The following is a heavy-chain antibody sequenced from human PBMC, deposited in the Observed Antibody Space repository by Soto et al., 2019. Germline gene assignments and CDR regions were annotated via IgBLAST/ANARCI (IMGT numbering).Heavy chain of an antibody. J-gene: IGHJ5*02. Sequence: SGPTLVNPTQTLTLTCTFSGFSLSTSGVGVGWIRQPPGKALEWLALIYWDDDKRYSPSLKSRLTITKDTSKNQVVLTMTNMDPVDTATYYCAHIPREQQLVHDNWFDPWGQGTLVTVSS. V-gene: IGHV2-5*02. CDR1: GFSLSTSGVG. D-gene: IGHD6-13*01. CDR2: IYWDDDK. CDR3: AHIPREQQLVHDNWFDP.